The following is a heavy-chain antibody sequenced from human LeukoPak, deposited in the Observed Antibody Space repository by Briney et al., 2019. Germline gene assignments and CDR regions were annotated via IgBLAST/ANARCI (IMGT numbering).Heavy chain of an antibody. CDR2: ISYDGSNK. CDR1: GFTFSSYA. D-gene: IGHD3-22*01. J-gene: IGHJ4*02. CDR3: ARARRAYYYDSSGHYFDY. V-gene: IGHV3-30*14. Sequence: GGSLRLSCAASGFTFSSYAMHWVRQAPGKGLEWVAVISYDGSNKYYADSVKGRFTISRDNSKNTLYLQMNSLRAEDTAVYYCARARRAYYYDSSGHYFDYWGQGTLVTVSS.